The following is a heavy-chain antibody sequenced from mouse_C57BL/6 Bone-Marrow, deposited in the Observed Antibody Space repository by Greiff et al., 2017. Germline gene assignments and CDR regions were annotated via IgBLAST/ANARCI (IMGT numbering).Heavy chain of an antibody. CDR1: GYTFTSYW. V-gene: IGHV1-64*01. CDR2: IHPNSGST. J-gene: IGHJ1*03. D-gene: IGHD1-1*01. CDR3: AYGSSYHYWYFDV. Sequence: QVQLQQPGAELVKPGASVKLSCKASGYTFTSYWMHWVKPRPGQGLEWIGMIHPNSGSTNYNEKFKSKATLTVDKSSSTAYMQLSSLTSEDSAVYYCAYGSSYHYWYFDVWGTGTTVTVSS.